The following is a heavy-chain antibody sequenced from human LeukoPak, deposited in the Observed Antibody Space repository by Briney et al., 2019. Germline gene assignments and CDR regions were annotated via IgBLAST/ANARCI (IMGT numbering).Heavy chain of an antibody. CDR2: INSDGSST. D-gene: IGHD5-18*01. V-gene: IGHV3-74*01. CDR1: GFTYSSYW. J-gene: IGHJ4*02. CDR3: ARDLRGYSYGALDY. Sequence: GGSLRLXCAASGFTYSSYWMHWVRRAPGKGLVSVSRINSDGSSTSYADSVKGRFTISRDNAKNTLYLQMNSLRAEDTAVYYCARDLRGYSYGALDYWGQGTLVTVSS.